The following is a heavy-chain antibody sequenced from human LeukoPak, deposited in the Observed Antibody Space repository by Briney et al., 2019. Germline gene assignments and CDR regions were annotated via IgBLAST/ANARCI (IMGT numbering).Heavy chain of an antibody. J-gene: IGHJ6*02. CDR1: GYTFTSYY. D-gene: IGHD1-26*01. CDR3: ARNWELPDSHHYYYGMDV. Sequence: ASVKVSCKASGYTFTSYYMHWVRQAPGQGLEWMGIINPSGGSTSYAQKFQGRVTMTRDTSTSTVYMELSSLRSEDTAVYYCARNWELPDSHHYYYGMDVWGQGTTVTVSS. CDR2: INPSGGST. V-gene: IGHV1-46*01.